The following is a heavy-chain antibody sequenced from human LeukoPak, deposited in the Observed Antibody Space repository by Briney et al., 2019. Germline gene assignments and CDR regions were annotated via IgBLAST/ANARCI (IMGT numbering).Heavy chain of an antibody. CDR1: GYTFTSYY. D-gene: IGHD3-22*01. Sequence: GASVKVSCKASGYTFTSYYMHWVRQAPGQGLEWMGIINPSGGSTSYAQKFQGRVTMTRDTSTSTVYMELSSLRSEDTAVYYCARDLVLYYYDSSGYPTLDYWGQGTLVTVSS. CDR3: ARDLVLYYYDSSGYPTLDY. CDR2: INPSGGST. V-gene: IGHV1-46*01. J-gene: IGHJ4*02.